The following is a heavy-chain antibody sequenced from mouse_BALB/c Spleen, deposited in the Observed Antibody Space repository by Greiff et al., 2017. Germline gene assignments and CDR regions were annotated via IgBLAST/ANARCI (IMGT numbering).Heavy chain of an antibody. CDR1: GFTFSSYA. CDR3: ARRYGSSSWFAY. J-gene: IGHJ2*01. V-gene: IGHV5-6-5*01. D-gene: IGHD1-1*01. Sequence: EVKLMESGGGLVKPGGSLKLSCAASGFTFSSYAMSWVRQTPEKRLEWVASISSGGSTYYPDSVKGRFTISRDNARNILYLQMSSLRSEDTAMYYCARRYGSSSWFAYWGQGTTLTVSS. CDR2: ISSGGST.